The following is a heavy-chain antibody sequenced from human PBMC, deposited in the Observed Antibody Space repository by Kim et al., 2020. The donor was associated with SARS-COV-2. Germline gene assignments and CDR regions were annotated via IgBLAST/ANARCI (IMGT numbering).Heavy chain of an antibody. V-gene: IGHV3-30*02. J-gene: IGHJ6*02. CDR3: AKEYGRSSRVVFVTSCMDV. D-gene: IGHD2-2*01. Sequence: GRFTISRDNSKNTVYLQMNNLRAEDTAVYYCAKEYGRSSRVVFVTSCMDVWGQGTTVTVSS.